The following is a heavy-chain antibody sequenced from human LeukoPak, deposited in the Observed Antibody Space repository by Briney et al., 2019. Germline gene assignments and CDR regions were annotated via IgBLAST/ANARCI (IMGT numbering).Heavy chain of an antibody. CDR3: ARRIPAGIGAFDM. D-gene: IGHD2-2*02. Sequence: ASVKVSCKASGYTFTSYYMHWVRQAPGQGLEWMGIINPSGGSTSYAQKFQGRVTMTRDTSISTAYMELSRLRSDDTAVYYCARRIPAGIGAFDMWGQGTMVTVSS. CDR1: GYTFTSYY. J-gene: IGHJ3*02. CDR2: INPSGGST. V-gene: IGHV1-46*01.